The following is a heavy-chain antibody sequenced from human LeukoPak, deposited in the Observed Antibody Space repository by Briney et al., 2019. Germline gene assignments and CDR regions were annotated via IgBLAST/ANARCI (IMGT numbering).Heavy chain of an antibody. J-gene: IGHJ5*02. D-gene: IGHD6-19*01. CDR1: GGSFNGYS. Sequence: SETLSLTCAVSGGSFNGYSYTWIRQPPGKGLEWIGEIIHSGGTSYNPSLKSRLTISVDTSRKQFSLKLTSVTAADTALYYCARGPLAFRRVAGIFSWGRGTQVTVSS. V-gene: IGHV4-34*01. CDR3: ARGPLAFRRVAGIFS. CDR2: IIHSGGT.